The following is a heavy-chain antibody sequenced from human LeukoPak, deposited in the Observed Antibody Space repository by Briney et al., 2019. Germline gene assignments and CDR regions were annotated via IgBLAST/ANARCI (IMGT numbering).Heavy chain of an antibody. CDR1: GYSISSGYY. Sequence: PSETLSLTCAVSGYSISSGYYWGWIRQPPGKGLEWIGSIYHSGSTYYNPSLKRRVTISVDTSKNQFSLKLSSVTAADTAVYYCARHGYYYYYMDVWGKGTTVTVSS. V-gene: IGHV4-38-2*01. J-gene: IGHJ6*03. CDR3: ARHGYYYYYMDV. CDR2: IYHSGST.